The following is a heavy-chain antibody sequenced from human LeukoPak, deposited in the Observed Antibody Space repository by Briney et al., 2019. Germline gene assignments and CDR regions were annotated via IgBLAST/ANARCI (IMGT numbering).Heavy chain of an antibody. Sequence: PGGSLRLSCAASGFTFSSYWMSWVRRAPGKGLEWVANIKQDGSEKYYVDSVKGRFTISRDNAKNSLYLQMNSLRAEDTAVYYCARYPYYDFWSGYAVGWYFDLWGRGTLVTVSS. CDR3: ARYPYYDFWSGYAVGWYFDL. J-gene: IGHJ2*01. V-gene: IGHV3-7*01. CDR2: IKQDGSEK. CDR1: GFTFSSYW. D-gene: IGHD3-3*01.